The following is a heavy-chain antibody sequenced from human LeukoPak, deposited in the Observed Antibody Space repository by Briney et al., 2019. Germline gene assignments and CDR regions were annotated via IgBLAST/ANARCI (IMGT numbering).Heavy chain of an antibody. Sequence: PSETLSLTCTVSGGSISSYYWSWIRQPPGKGLEWIGYIYYSGSTNYNPSLKSRVTISVDTSKNQFSLKLSSVTAADTAVYYCARGSLLKRGYSYSAFDYWGQGTLVTVSS. D-gene: IGHD5-18*01. CDR1: GGSISSYY. V-gene: IGHV4-59*12. CDR2: IYYSGST. CDR3: ARGSLLKRGYSYSAFDY. J-gene: IGHJ4*02.